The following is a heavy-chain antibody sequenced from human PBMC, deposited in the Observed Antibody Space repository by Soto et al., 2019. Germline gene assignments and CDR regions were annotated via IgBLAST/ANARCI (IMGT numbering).Heavy chain of an antibody. CDR2: ISSSGDST. CDR1: GFTFSDYY. Sequence: QVQVVESGGGLVKPGGSLRLSCAASGFTFSDYYMSWIRQAPGKGLEWVSFISSSGDSTKYADSVKGRFNISRDNAKNSLYLQLNSLRAEDTAVYYCARGGVKGTTSRGQVYNWGQGTLVTVSS. J-gene: IGHJ4*02. V-gene: IGHV3-11*06. CDR3: ARGGVKGTTSRGQVYN. D-gene: IGHD1-7*01.